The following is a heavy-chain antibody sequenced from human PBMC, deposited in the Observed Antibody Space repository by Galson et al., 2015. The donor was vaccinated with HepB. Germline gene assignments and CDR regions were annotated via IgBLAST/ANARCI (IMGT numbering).Heavy chain of an antibody. CDR3: ARRGYCSGGSCHSHAFDI. D-gene: IGHD2-15*01. J-gene: IGHJ3*02. CDR1: GCTFTSYW. CDR2: IYPGDSDT. V-gene: IGHV5-51*01. Sequence: QSGAEVKKPGESLKTSCKGSGCTFTSYWIAWVRQMPGKGVEWMGIIYPGDSDTRYSPSFQGQVTISADKSISTAYLQWSSLKASDTAIYYCARRGYCSGGSCHSHAFDIWGQGTMVTVSS.